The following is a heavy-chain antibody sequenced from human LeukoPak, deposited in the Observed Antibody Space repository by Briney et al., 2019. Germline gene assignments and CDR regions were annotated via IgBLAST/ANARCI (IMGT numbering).Heavy chain of an antibody. J-gene: IGHJ4*02. CDR2: AGWAGGTT. V-gene: IGHV3-43*01. Sequence: GGSLRLSCATSGFNFDRYTIHWVRQAPGKGLGWVSLAGWAGGTTFYSDSVRGRFTISRDSGRKSVYLQMNSLTTDDTAFYFCAKELDTMFFDYWGQGALVTVSS. D-gene: IGHD3-10*02. CDR3: AKELDTMFFDY. CDR1: GFNFDRYT.